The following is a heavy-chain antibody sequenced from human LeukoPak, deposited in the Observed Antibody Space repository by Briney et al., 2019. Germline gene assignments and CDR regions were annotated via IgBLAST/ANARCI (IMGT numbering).Heavy chain of an antibody. CDR2: IYYSGST. V-gene: IGHV4-59*12. CDR3: ARDRDATAPAAYDALDI. Sequence: PSETLSLTCSVSGGSISNYYWSWIRQPPGKGLEWIAYIYYSGSTNYNPSLKSRVTISLDKSTNQFYLNLRSVTAADTAVYYCARDRDATAPAAYDALDIWGQGTLVTVSS. J-gene: IGHJ3*02. CDR1: GGSISNYY. D-gene: IGHD2-2*01.